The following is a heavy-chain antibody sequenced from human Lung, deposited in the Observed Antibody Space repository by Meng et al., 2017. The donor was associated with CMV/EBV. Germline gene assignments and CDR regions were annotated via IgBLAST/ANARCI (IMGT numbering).Heavy chain of an antibody. V-gene: IGHV4-4*02. CDR1: GGSMISTNW. CDR3: ARADKVRFDY. CDR2: IYHSGST. Sequence: GPGLGRPSGTLSFASAVSGGSMISTNWWSWVRQPPGKGLEWIGEIYHSGSTNYNPSLKSRVSISVDKSKNQFSLKLSPVTAADTAVYYCARADKVRFDYWGQGTLVTVSS. J-gene: IGHJ4*02.